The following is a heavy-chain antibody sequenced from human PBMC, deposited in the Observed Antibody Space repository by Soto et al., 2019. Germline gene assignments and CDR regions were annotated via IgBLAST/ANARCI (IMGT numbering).Heavy chain of an antibody. CDR3: ARQQWFYYYYGMDV. CDR2: ISAYNGNT. D-gene: IGHD6-19*01. V-gene: IGHV1-18*01. J-gene: IGHJ6*02. CDR1: GYTFTTYG. Sequence: QVQLVQSGAAVKKPGASVKVSCKASGYTFTTYGISWVRQAPGQGLEWMGWISAYNGNTNYAKKIQIRVTMTTDTTTSTAYMELRGLRSDDTAVYYCARQQWFYYYYGMDVWGQGTTVTVSS.